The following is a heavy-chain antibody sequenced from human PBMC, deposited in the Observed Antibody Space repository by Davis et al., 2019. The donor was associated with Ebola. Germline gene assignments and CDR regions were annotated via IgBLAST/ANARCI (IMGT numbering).Heavy chain of an antibody. CDR3: ARVPYYYDSSGYYVGWFDP. V-gene: IGHV1-2*02. CDR1: GYTFTGYY. Sequence: ASVKVSCKASGYTFTGYYMHWVRQAPGQGLEWMGWINPNSGGTNYAQKFQGRITMTRDTSISTAYMELSRLRSDDTAVYYCARVPYYYDSSGYYVGWFDPWGQGTLVTVSS. D-gene: IGHD3-22*01. J-gene: IGHJ5*02. CDR2: INPNSGGT.